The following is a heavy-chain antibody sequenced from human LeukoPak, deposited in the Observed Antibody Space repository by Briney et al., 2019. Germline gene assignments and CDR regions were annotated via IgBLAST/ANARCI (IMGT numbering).Heavy chain of an antibody. V-gene: IGHV3-23*01. CDR2: TSGSGGST. J-gene: IGHJ6*02. CDR1: GFTFSSYA. D-gene: IGHD3-9*01. CDR3: AKDEAYYDILTGYDKVHYYYGMDV. Sequence: GGSLRLSCAASGFTFSSYAMSWVRQAPGKGLEWVSATSGSGGSTYYADSVKGRFTISRDNSKNTLYLQMNSLRAEDTAVYYCAKDEAYYDILTGYDKVHYYYGMDVWGQGTTVTVSS.